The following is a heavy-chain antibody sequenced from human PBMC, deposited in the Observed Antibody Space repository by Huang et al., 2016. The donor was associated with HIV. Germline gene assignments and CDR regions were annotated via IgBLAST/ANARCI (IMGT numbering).Heavy chain of an antibody. CDR1: GYTFTRYA. CDR3: ARDYYDSRGYDIHAVVDY. J-gene: IGHJ4*02. D-gene: IGHD3-22*01. Sequence: QVQLVQSGSELRKPGASVKVSCQASGYTFTRYAMNWVRQAPGQGLAWMGCITTNTGNPTYAQAFTGRFVLSLDTSVSTAYLQISSLEAEDTAVYYCARDYYDSRGYDIHAVVDYWGQGTLVTVSS. V-gene: IGHV7-4-1*02. CDR2: ITTNTGNP.